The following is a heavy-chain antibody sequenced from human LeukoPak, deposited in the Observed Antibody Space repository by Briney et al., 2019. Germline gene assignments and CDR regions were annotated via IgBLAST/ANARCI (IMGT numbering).Heavy chain of an antibody. CDR1: GYTFTGYY. J-gene: IGHJ4*02. CDR3: VSGWYV. CDR2: ISAYNGNT. Sequence: ASVKVSCKASGYTFTGYYMHWVRQAPGQGLEWMGWISAYNGNTNYAQKLQGRVTMTTDTSTSTAYMELRSLRSDDTAVYYCVSGWYVWGQGTLVTVSS. V-gene: IGHV1-18*04. D-gene: IGHD6-19*01.